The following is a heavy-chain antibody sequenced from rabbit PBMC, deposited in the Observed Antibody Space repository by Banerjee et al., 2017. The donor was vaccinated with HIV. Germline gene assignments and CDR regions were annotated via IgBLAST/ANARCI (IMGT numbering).Heavy chain of an antibody. J-gene: IGHJ6*01. CDR2: IYTSSGTT. D-gene: IGHD3-1*01. V-gene: IGHV1S43*01. CDR1: GFSFSSSYW. CDR3: ARSGGSAHIGDGYFRL. Sequence: QEQLGESGGGLVQPEGSLKLTCTASGFSFSSSYWICWVRQAPGKGLELIACIYTSSGTTAYASWAKGRFTISRSTSLNTVDMKMTSLTAADTATHFCARSGGSAHIGDGYFRLWGPGTLVTVS.